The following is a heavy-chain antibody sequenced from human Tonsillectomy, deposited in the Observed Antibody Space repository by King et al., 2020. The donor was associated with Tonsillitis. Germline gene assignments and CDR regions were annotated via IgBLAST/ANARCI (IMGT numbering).Heavy chain of an antibody. CDR2: INRSGGST. V-gene: IGHV3-23*04. D-gene: IGHD3-10*01. Sequence: QLVQSGGGLVRPGGSLRLSCAASGFTFANYAMGWVRQAPGRGLQWVSTINRSGGSTYYADSVKGRFTVSRDNSENTVYLQMNSLRAEDTAVYYCAIRTYYYTSGGAVDIWGQGTVVTVSS. CDR1: GFTFANYA. CDR3: AIRTYYYTSGGAVDI. J-gene: IGHJ3*02.